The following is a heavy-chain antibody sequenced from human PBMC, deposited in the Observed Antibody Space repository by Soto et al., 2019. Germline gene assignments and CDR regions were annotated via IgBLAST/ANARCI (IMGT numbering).Heavy chain of an antibody. J-gene: IGHJ4*02. CDR3: AKLPVLRFLAIFDY. D-gene: IGHD3-3*01. V-gene: IGHV3-23*01. CDR1: GFTFISYA. Sequence: GGSLRLSCAASGFTFISYAMSWVRQAPGKGLEWVSAISGSGGSTYYADSVKGRFTISRDNSKNTLYLQMNSLRAEDTAVYYCAKLPVLRFLAIFDYWGQGTLVTVSS. CDR2: ISGSGGST.